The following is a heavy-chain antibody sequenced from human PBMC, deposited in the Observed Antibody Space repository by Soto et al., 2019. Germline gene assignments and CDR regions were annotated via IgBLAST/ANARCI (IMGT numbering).Heavy chain of an antibody. V-gene: IGHV3-21*01. J-gene: IGHJ4*02. Sequence: GGSLRLSCAASGFTFNDYSMNWVRQAPGKGLEWVSSISSASSYTYYADSLKGRFTISRDNAKDSLFLQMNSLRAEDTAVYYCARVKSGSVAGLSSPADYWGQGTLVTVSS. CDR1: GFTFNDYS. CDR2: ISSASSYT. D-gene: IGHD3-10*01. CDR3: ARVKSGSVAGLSSPADY.